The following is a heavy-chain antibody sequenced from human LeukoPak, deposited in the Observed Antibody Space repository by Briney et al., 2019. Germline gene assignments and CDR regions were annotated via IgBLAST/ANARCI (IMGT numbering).Heavy chain of an antibody. V-gene: IGHV1-2*02. CDR2: INPNSGGT. CDR1: GYTFTGYY. J-gene: IGHJ4*02. Sequence: ASVKVSCKASGYTFTGYYMHWVRQAPGQGLEWMGWINPNSGGTNYAQKFQSRVTMTRDTSISTAYMELSRLRSDDTAVYYCARVGAVAGTTIDYWGQGTLVTVSS. CDR3: ARVGAVAGTTIDY. D-gene: IGHD6-19*01.